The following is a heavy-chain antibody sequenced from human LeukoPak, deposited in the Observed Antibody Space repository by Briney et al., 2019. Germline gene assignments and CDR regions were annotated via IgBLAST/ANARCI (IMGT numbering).Heavy chain of an antibody. J-gene: IGHJ4*02. V-gene: IGHV3-74*01. CDR3: AREDFGVDY. CDR1: GFTFSNYA. D-gene: IGHD3-10*01. CDR2: INRDGSDT. Sequence: GGSLRLSCVASGFTFSNYAMNWVRQAPGKGLVWVSRINRDGSDTIYADSVKGRFTISRDNARNTLFLQMNSLRAEDTAVYYCAREDFGVDYWGQGTLVTVSS.